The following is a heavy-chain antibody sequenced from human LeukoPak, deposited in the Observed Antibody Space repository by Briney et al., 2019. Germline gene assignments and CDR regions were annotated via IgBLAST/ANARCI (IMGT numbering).Heavy chain of an antibody. CDR2: ISYSGST. J-gene: IGHJ4*02. CDR3: ARRPTVTTFFDY. V-gene: IGHV4-59*01. Sequence: ASETLSLTCTVSGGSISSYYWSWIRQPPGKGLEWIGYISYSGSTNYNPSLRSRVTISVDTSKNQFSLKVSSVTAADAAVYYCARRPTVTTFFDYWGQGTLVTVSS. D-gene: IGHD2/OR15-2a*01. CDR1: GGSISSYY.